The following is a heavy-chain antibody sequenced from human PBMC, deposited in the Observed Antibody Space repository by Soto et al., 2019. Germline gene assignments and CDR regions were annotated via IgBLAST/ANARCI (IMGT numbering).Heavy chain of an antibody. Sequence: PGGSLRLSCAASGFTFSNYWMHWVRQAPGKGLVWVSRVNGDGSSTSYADSVKGRFSVSRDNAKNTLYLQMNSLRVEDTGVYYCTRWPEYWGQGTLVTVSS. V-gene: IGHV3-74*01. CDR1: GFTFSNYW. D-gene: IGHD5-12*01. CDR2: VNGDGSST. J-gene: IGHJ4*02. CDR3: TRWPEY.